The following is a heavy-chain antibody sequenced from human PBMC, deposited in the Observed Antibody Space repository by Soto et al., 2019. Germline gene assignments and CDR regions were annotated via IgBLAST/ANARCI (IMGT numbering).Heavy chain of an antibody. J-gene: IGHJ4*02. Sequence: GSGPTLVNPTQTLTLTCTFSGFSLSTSGMWVSWIRQPPGKALEWLALIDWDDDKYYSTSLKTRLTISKDTSKNQVVLTMTNMDPVDTATYYCARILSVAGAQTHSYFDYWGQGTLVTVSS. V-gene: IGHV2-70*01. CDR2: IDWDDDK. CDR3: ARILSVAGAQTHSYFDY. CDR1: GFSLSTSGMW. D-gene: IGHD6-19*01.